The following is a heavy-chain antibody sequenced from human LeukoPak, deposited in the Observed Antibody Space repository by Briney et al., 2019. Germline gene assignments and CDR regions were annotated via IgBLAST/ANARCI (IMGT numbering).Heavy chain of an antibody. Sequence: GGSLRLSCAASGFTFSSYAMSWVRQAPGKGLEWVSAISGSGGSTYYADSVKGRFTISRDNSKNTLYLQMNSLRAEDTAVYYCAKDYLDSGSYFIGYYFDYWGQGTLVTVSS. D-gene: IGHD1-26*01. V-gene: IGHV3-23*01. CDR1: GFTFSSYA. CDR2: ISGSGGST. CDR3: AKDYLDSGSYFIGYYFDY. J-gene: IGHJ4*02.